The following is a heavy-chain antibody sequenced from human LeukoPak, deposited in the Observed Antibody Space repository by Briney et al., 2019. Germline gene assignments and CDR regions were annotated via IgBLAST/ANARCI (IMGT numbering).Heavy chain of an antibody. V-gene: IGHV3-23*01. J-gene: IGHJ4*02. CDR1: GFTFNTYA. D-gene: IGHD2-21*02. CDR2: SGGSGSST. CDR3: AKAVDDYFFDY. Sequence: GGPLRLSCAASGFTFNTYAMSWVRQAPGKGLEWVSGSGGSGSSTYYAESVKGRFTISKDNSKNTLYLQMNSLRAEDTAAYYCAKAVDDYFFDYWGQGTLVTVSS.